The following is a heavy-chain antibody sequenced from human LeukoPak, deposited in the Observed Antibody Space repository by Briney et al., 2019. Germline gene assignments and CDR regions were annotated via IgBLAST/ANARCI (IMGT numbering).Heavy chain of an antibody. CDR2: MYSRGDT. Sequence: PGGSLRLSCAASGFTVSDNYMSWVRQAPGKGLEWVPVMYSRGDTYYADSVKGRFTFSRDISKNTLYLQMNGLRTEDTAMYYCARDAPQVPATGVLASWGQGTLVTVSS. D-gene: IGHD2-2*01. V-gene: IGHV3-53*01. CDR1: GFTVSDNY. CDR3: ARDAPQVPATGVLAS. J-gene: IGHJ5*02.